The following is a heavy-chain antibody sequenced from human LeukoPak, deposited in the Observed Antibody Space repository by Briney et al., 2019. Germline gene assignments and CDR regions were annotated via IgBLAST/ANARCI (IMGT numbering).Heavy chain of an antibody. CDR2: ISWNSGSI. D-gene: IGHD6-19*01. J-gene: IGHJ4*02. V-gene: IGHV3-9*01. Sequence: GGSLRLSCAASGFTFDDYAMHWVRQAPGKGLEWVSGISWNSGSIGYADSVKGRFTISRDNAKNSLYLQMNSLRAEDTALYYCAKATAGIAVAGTDVDYWGQGTLVTVSS. CDR1: GFTFDDYA. CDR3: AKATAGIAVAGTDVDY.